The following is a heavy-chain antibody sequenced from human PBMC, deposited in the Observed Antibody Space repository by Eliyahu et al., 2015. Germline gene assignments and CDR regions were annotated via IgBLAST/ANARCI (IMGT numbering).Heavy chain of an antibody. V-gene: IGHV3-53*01. CDR3: ARGGKTVAFDY. CDR1: GFTVTTNY. Sequence: EVQLVESGGGLIQPGGSLRLSCAVSGFTVTTNYMXWVRQAPGKGLEWVSVISSNDDSTYYADSVKGRFTISRDHSKNTLYVQMNYLRAEDTAVYHCARGGKTVAFDYWGQGTLVTVSS. D-gene: IGHD6-19*01. CDR2: ISSNDDST. J-gene: IGHJ4*02.